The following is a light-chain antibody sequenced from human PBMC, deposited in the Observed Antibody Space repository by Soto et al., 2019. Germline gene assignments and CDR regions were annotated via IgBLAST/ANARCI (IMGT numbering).Light chain of an antibody. CDR3: QQYGRSPFT. CDR1: QSVSSNY. CDR2: GAS. Sequence: EIVMTQSPGTLSLPPGETATLSCRASQSVSSNYVAWFHQKPGQAPRLLIYGASSRATGVPDRFSASGSGTDFTLTISRLEPEDFAVYYCQQYGRSPFTFGPGTKVDI. J-gene: IGKJ3*01. V-gene: IGKV3-20*01.